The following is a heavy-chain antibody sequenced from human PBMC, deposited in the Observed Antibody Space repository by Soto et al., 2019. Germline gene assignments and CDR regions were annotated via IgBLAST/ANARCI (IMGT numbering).Heavy chain of an antibody. CDR3: AAELGFVKLSVV. CDR1: GDTFKNCV. CDR2: IIPLFGTT. Sequence: QVQVVQSGVEVRRPGSSVKVSCKASGDTFKNCVISWVRQAPGQGLEWMGGIIPLFGTTDFAQRFLGRLTITTDESTTTAYMELSRLRSEDTATYYCAAELGFVKLSVVWGQGTTVIVSS. J-gene: IGHJ6*02. V-gene: IGHV1-69*01. D-gene: IGHD7-27*01.